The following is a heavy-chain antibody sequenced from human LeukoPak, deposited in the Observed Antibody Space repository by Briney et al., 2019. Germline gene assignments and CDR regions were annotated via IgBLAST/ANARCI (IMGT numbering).Heavy chain of an antibody. CDR2: INRKGGRP. CDR3: VKDLGDHYYYGLDV. J-gene: IGHJ6*04. CDR1: GFTFSSYT. V-gene: IGHV3-64D*06. D-gene: IGHD3-16*01. Sequence: GGSLRLSCSASGFTFSSYTLHWVCQAPGKGLQHVSSINRKGGRPYYADSVRGRFTISRDNSKNTLYLQMSSLRAEDTAVYYCVKDLGDHYYYGLDVWGKGTTVTVSS.